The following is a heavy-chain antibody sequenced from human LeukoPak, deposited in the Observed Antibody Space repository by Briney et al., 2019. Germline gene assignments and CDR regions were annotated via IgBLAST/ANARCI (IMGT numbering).Heavy chain of an antibody. CDR3: ARAVSSWYLYYFDY. V-gene: IGHV3-21*04. D-gene: IGHD6-13*01. J-gene: IGHJ4*02. CDR1: GFTFSSYS. Sequence: NPGGSLRLSCSASGFTFSSYSMNWVRQAPGKGLEWVSSISDSSSYIFYADSVKGRFTISRDNAKNSLYLQMNSLRAEDTAVYYCARAVSSWYLYYFDYWGQGTLVTVSS. CDR2: ISDSSSYI.